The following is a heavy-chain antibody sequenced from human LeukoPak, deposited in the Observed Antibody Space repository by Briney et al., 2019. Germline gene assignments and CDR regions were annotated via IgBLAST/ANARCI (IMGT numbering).Heavy chain of an antibody. V-gene: IGHV4-39*01. CDR3: ARLHYYYYYMDV. J-gene: IGHJ6*03. CDR1: GGSISSSSYY. CDR2: IYYSGST. Sequence: WETLSLTCTVSGGSISSSSYYWGWIRQPPGKELEWIGSIYYSGSTYYNPSLKSRVTISVDTSKNQFSLKLSSVTAADTAVYYCARLHYYYYYMDVWGKGTTVTVSS.